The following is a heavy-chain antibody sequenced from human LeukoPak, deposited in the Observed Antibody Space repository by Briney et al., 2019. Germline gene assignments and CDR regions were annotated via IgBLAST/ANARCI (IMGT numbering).Heavy chain of an antibody. CDR1: GGSISSYY. V-gene: IGHV4-59*12. CDR3: ARGYSYGQTDY. J-gene: IGHJ4*02. D-gene: IGHD5-18*01. Sequence: SETLSLTCTVSGGSISSYYWSWIRQPPGKGLEWIGYINYSGSTNYNPSLKSRVTISVDTSKNQFSLKLSSVTAADTAIYYCARGYSYGQTDYWGQGTLVTVSS. CDR2: INYSGST.